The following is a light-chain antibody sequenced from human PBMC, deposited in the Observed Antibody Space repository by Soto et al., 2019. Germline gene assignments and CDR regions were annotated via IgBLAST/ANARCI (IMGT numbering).Light chain of an antibody. CDR3: TSYGGNTNVV. V-gene: IGLV2-8*01. J-gene: IGLJ2*01. Sequence: QSVLTQPPSASGSPGQSVTISCTGTSSDVGGYDFVSWYQQHPGKAPKILIYEVSKRASGVTDRFSGSKSGNTASLTVSGLQPDDEADYYCTSYGGNTNVVFGGGTQLTVL. CDR2: EVS. CDR1: SSDVGGYDF.